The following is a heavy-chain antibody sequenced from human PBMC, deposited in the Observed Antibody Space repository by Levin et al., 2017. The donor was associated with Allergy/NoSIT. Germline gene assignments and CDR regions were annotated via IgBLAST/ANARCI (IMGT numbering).Heavy chain of an antibody. CDR1: GFTLNNYS. CDR3: ATDYILTGYRGYFDL. D-gene: IGHD3-9*01. Sequence: GGSLRLSCAASGFTLNNYSMNWVRQAPGKGLEWVSSISSKSGYIYYADSVRRRFTISRDNAENSLYLQMNSLRAEDTAVYYRATDYILTGYRGYFDLWGRGTLVTVSS. CDR2: ISSKSGYI. J-gene: IGHJ2*01. V-gene: IGHV3-21*01.